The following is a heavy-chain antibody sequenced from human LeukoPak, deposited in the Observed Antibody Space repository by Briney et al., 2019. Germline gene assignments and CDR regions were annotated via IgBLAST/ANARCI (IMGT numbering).Heavy chain of an antibody. CDR3: ARTIVGAAFDY. V-gene: IGHV3-74*01. D-gene: IGHD1-26*01. CDR1: GFTFSNYW. Sequence: PGGSLRLSRAASGFTFSNYWMHWVRQAPGKGLVWVSRIDGDGSSTSYADSVKGRFTISRDNAKNTLYLQMTSLRAEDTAVYYCARTIVGAAFDYWGQGTLVTVSS. J-gene: IGHJ4*02. CDR2: IDGDGSST.